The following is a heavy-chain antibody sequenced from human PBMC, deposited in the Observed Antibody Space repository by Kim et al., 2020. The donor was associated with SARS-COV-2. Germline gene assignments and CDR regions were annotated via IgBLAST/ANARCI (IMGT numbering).Heavy chain of an antibody. CDR3: ASEGRGGY. CDR2: SGGT. Sequence: SGGTNYAQKFQGRVTMTRDTSISTAYMELSRLRSDDTAVYYCASEGRGGYWGQGTLVTVSS. D-gene: IGHD3-10*01. V-gene: IGHV1-2*02. J-gene: IGHJ4*02.